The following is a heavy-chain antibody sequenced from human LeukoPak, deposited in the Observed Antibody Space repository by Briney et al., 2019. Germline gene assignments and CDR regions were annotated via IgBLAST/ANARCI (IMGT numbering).Heavy chain of an antibody. CDR3: AREGGFYRPLDY. D-gene: IGHD3-3*01. Sequence: SETLSLTCGVSCGSITTTNWWTWVPQPPGKGLEWFGEVHLDGRTNYNPSLESRLTISVDLSENHISLRLTSVTAADTAVYYCAREGGFYRPLDYSGQGTLVTVSS. V-gene: IGHV4-4*02. CDR1: CGSITTTNW. CDR2: VHLDGRT. J-gene: IGHJ4*02.